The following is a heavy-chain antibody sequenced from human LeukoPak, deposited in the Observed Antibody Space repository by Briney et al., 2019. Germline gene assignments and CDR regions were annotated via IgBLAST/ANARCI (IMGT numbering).Heavy chain of an antibody. Sequence: GGSLRLSCAASEFTFSSYGMHWVRQAPGKGLEWVAFIRYDGSNKYYADSVKGRFTISRDNSKNTLYLQMNSLRAEDTAVYYCNAGYYDSSGYPDYWGQGTLVTVSS. D-gene: IGHD3-22*01. J-gene: IGHJ4*02. CDR2: IRYDGSNK. CDR3: NAGYYDSSGYPDY. V-gene: IGHV3-30*02. CDR1: EFTFSSYG.